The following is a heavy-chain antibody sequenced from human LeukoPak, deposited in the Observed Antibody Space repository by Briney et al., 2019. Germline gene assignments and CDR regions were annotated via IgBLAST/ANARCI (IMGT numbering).Heavy chain of an antibody. CDR2: ITPILGIA. CDR1: GGTFSSYA. CDR3: ARGDDSSGYYYWPY. D-gene: IGHD3-22*01. Sequence: GASVKVSCKASGGTFSSYAISWVRQAPGQGLEWMGRITPILGIANYAQKFQGRVTITADKSTSTAYMELSSLRSEDTAVYYCARGDDSSGYYYWPYWGQGTLVTVSS. J-gene: IGHJ4*02. V-gene: IGHV1-69*04.